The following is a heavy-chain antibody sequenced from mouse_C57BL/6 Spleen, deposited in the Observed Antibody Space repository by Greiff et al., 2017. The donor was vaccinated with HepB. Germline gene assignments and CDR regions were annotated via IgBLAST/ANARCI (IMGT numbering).Heavy chain of an antibody. CDR1: GFNFNDYY. J-gene: IGHJ2*01. D-gene: IGHD1-1*01. Sequence: EVKLQASGAVLVKPGASVKLSCKASGFNFNDYYMHWVKQRTEQGLEWIGRIYPEDGETKYAPKFQGKATITADTSSNTAYLQLSNLTSEDTAVYYCARDNYGRRLDYWGKGTTLTVSS. CDR3: ARDNYGRRLDY. CDR2: IYPEDGET. V-gene: IGHV14-2*01.